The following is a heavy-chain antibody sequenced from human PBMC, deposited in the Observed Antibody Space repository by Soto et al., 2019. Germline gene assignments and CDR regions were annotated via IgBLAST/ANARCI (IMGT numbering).Heavy chain of an antibody. CDR2: IIPFLNTS. J-gene: IGHJ4*02. Sequence: QVQLVQSGAEVKKPGSSVRVSCKASGGIFSNFALSWVRQAPGLGLEWMGSIIPFLNTSNYAQKVQGRITIIADESTNTAYMHLRSLRSEDTAVYFCVRGFAYYGTGGHHDYWGQGTLVTVSP. CDR1: GGIFSNFA. D-gene: IGHD3-10*01. V-gene: IGHV1-69*01. CDR3: VRGFAYYGTGGHHDY.